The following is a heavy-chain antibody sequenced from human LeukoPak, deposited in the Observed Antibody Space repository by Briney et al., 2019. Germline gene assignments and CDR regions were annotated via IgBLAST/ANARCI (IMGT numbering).Heavy chain of an antibody. J-gene: IGHJ3*02. CDR1: GFTFRSYG. CDR2: IRYDGSNE. V-gene: IGHV3-30*02. CDR3: VRGYCSGGSCYSFWDAFDI. Sequence: GGSLRLSCAASGFTFRSYGMHWVRQAPGKGLEWVAFIRYDGSNEYYADSVKGRFTISRDNSKNTMYLQMNSLRADDTAVYYCVRGYCSGGSCYSFWDAFDIWGQGTMVTVSS. D-gene: IGHD2-15*01.